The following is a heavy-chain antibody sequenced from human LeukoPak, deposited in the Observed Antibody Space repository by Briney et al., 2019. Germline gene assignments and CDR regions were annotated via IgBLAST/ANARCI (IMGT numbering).Heavy chain of an antibody. J-gene: IGHJ4*02. V-gene: IGHV5-51*01. CDR3: ARHPLLTYYYDSSGGVTPLDY. CDR2: IHPGDPET. CDR1: GYSFNTYW. Sequence: GESLKISCKGSGYSFNTYWIGWVRQMPGRGLEWMGIIHPGDPETRYSPSFQGQVTILVDKSITTAYLQWSSLKASDTAMYYCARHPLLTYYYDSSGGVTPLDYWGQGTLVTVSS. D-gene: IGHD3-22*01.